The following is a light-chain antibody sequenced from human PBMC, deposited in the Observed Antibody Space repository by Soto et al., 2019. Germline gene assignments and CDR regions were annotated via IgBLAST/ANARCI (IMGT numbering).Light chain of an antibody. CDR3: QSYDSSLSGWV. J-gene: IGLJ3*02. V-gene: IGLV1-40*01. CDR2: GNS. Sequence: QSVLXXXXSXXXAXGQXVTIXXXXXXSNXGAGYDVHWYQQLPGTAPKLLIYGNSNRPSGVPDRFSGSKSGTSASLAITGLQAEDEADYYCQSYDSSLSGWVFXGGTKLTVL. CDR1: XSNXGAGYD.